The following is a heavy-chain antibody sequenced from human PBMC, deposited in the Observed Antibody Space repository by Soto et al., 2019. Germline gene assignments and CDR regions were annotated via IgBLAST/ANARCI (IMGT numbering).Heavy chain of an antibody. CDR2: ISSSSSYI. Sequence: GGSLRLSCAASGFTFSSYSMNWVRQAPGKGLEWVSSISSSSSYIYYADSVKGRFTISRDNAKNSLYLQMNSLRAEDTAVYYCARGGEYYYDSSGDQNQYYYYGMDVWGQGPTVTLAS. CDR3: ARGGEYYYDSSGDQNQYYYYGMDV. V-gene: IGHV3-21*01. D-gene: IGHD3-22*01. J-gene: IGHJ6*02. CDR1: GFTFSSYS.